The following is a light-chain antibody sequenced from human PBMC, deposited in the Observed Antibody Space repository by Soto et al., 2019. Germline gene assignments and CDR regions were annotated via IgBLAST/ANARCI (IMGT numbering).Light chain of an antibody. Sequence: QSALTQPPSASGSPGQSVTISCTGTSSDVGGYHYVSWYQQHPGKAPKLMIYEVSKRPSGVPDRFSGSKSGNTASLTVSGLQSEDEADYYCSSYADSNGVVFGGGTKLTVL. CDR3: SSYADSNGVV. J-gene: IGLJ2*01. V-gene: IGLV2-8*01. CDR2: EVS. CDR1: SSDVGGYHY.